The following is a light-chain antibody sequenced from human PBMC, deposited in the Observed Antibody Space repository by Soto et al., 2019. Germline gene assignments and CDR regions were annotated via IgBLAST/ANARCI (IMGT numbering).Light chain of an antibody. CDR2: SNN. CDR1: SSNIGSKT. Sequence: QSVVTQPPSASGTPGQRVTISCSGSSSNIGSKTVNWYQQVPGTAPKILIYSNNQRPSGVPDRFSGSKSGTSASLAISGLQSEDEADYYCAVWDDRLNGGVFGGGTKLTVL. J-gene: IGLJ3*02. V-gene: IGLV1-44*01. CDR3: AVWDDRLNGGV.